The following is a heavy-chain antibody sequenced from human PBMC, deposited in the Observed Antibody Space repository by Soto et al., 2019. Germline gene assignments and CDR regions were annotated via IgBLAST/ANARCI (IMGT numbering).Heavy chain of an antibody. CDR2: ISSSSSYI. CDR3: ARSNWGDAFDI. Sequence: EVQLVESGGGLVKPGGSLRLSCAASGFTFSSYSMNWVRQAPGKGLEWVSSISSSSSYIYYADSVKGRFTTSRDNAKNSLYLQMNSLRAEDTAVYYCARSNWGDAFDIWGQGTMVTVSS. D-gene: IGHD7-27*01. CDR1: GFTFSSYS. V-gene: IGHV3-21*01. J-gene: IGHJ3*02.